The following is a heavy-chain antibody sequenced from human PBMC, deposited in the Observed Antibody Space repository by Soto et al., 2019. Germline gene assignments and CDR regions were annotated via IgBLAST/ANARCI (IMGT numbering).Heavy chain of an antibody. Sequence: EVQLLESGGGLVQPGGSLRLSCAASGFTFVNYAMNWXRXAPGKGLEWVATFSGSGTSTYYADSVKGRFTISRDNSRNTLYLQMNSLRAEDTAVYYCAKGTSNGGWFNPFDYWGQGTLVTVSS. V-gene: IGHV3-23*01. CDR2: FSGSGTST. CDR1: GFTFVNYA. CDR3: AKGTSNGGWFNPFDY. D-gene: IGHD6-19*01. J-gene: IGHJ4*02.